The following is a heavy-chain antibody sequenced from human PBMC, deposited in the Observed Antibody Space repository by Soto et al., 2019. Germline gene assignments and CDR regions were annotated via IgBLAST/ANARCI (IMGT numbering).Heavy chain of an antibody. Sequence: SLRLSCAASGFTFSSYAMSWVRQAPGKGLEWVSAISGSGGSTYYADSVKGRFTISRDNSKNTLYLQMNSLRAEDTAVYYCAKDRGTYYYDSSGYLDYWGQGTLVTVSS. CDR2: ISGSGGST. J-gene: IGHJ4*02. V-gene: IGHV3-23*01. CDR1: GFTFSSYA. CDR3: AKDRGTYYYDSSGYLDY. D-gene: IGHD3-22*01.